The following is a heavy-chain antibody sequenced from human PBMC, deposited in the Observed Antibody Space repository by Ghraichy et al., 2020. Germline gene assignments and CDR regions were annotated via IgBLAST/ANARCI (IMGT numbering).Heavy chain of an antibody. CDR2: ISSSGSTI. CDR3: ARGIHVESYLDNWFDP. V-gene: IGHV3-11*01. J-gene: IGHJ5*02. D-gene: IGHD1-26*01. CDR1: GFTFSDYY. Sequence: GGSLRLSCAASGFTFSDYYMSWIRQAPGKGLEWVSYISSSGSTIYYADSVKGRFTISRDNAKNSLYLQMNSLRAEDTAVYYCARGIHVESYLDNWFDPWGQGTLVTVSS.